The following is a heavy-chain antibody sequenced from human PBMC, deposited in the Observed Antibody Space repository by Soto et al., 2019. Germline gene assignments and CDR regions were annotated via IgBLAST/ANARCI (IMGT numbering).Heavy chain of an antibody. CDR2: ISSSGDMT. Sequence: PGGSLRLSCSASGFIFRSYAMHWVRQAPGTGLEYLSSISSSGDMTYYADSVKGRFTISRDNSKNIVYLQMSSLRLEDAAVYYCVKDTNYYDTSGYDRTFDYWGQGALVTVSS. CDR1: GFIFRSYA. V-gene: IGHV3-64D*08. J-gene: IGHJ4*02. CDR3: VKDTNYYDTSGYDRTFDY. D-gene: IGHD3-22*01.